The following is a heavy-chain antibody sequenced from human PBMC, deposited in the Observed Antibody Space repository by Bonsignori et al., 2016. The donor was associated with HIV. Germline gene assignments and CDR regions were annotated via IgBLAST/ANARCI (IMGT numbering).Heavy chain of an antibody. V-gene: IGHV3-53*02. CDR3: ARDSIFGVYYYMDV. D-gene: IGHD3-3*01. Sequence: EVQLVETGGDLIQPGGSLRLSCAASGFTVSSNYMSWVRQAPGKGLEWVSVIYRGGSTFYADSVKGRFIISRDTSKNTLYLQMNSLRVEDTAVYYCARDSIFGVYYYMDVWGKGTTV. CDR2: IYRGGST. J-gene: IGHJ6*03. CDR1: GFTVSSNY.